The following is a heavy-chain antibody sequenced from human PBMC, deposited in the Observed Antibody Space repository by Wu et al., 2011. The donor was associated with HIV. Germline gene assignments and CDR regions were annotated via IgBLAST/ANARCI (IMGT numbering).Heavy chain of an antibody. D-gene: IGHD6-6*01. CDR1: FSSYE. V-gene: IGHV3-48*03. CDR2: ISSSGSTI. Sequence: FSSYEMNWVRQASRKGLEWVSYISSSGSTIYYADSVKGRFTISRDNAKNSLYLQMNSLRAEDTAVYYCARGGGRIAALPIAFDIWGQGTMVTVSS. CDR3: ARGGGRIAALPIAFDI. J-gene: IGHJ3*02.